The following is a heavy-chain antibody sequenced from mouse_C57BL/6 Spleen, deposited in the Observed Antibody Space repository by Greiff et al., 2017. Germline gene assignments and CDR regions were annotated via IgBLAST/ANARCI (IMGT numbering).Heavy chain of an antibody. V-gene: IGHV5-6*02. Sequence: EVMLVESGGDLVKPGGSLKLSCAASGFTFSSYGMSWVRQTPDKRLEWVATISSGGSYTYYPDSVKGRFTISRDNAKNTLYLQMSSLKSEDTAMYYCARYDYDDGNFDYWGQGTTLTVSS. D-gene: IGHD2-4*01. J-gene: IGHJ2*01. CDR2: ISSGGSYT. CDR1: GFTFSSYG. CDR3: ARYDYDDGNFDY.